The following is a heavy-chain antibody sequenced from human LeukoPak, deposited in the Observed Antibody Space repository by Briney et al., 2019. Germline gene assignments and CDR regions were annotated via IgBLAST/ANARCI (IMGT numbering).Heavy chain of an antibody. J-gene: IGHJ4*02. Sequence: SETLSLTSNVSGGSTSSGSYYWGWIRQPPGKGLEWIGNIYYGGSTYYNPSLKTRVTISVDTSKNQFSLNLSSVTAADTAMYYCARVLLWGYFDYWGLGILVAVSS. CDR2: IYYGGST. D-gene: IGHD7-27*01. CDR3: ARVLLWGYFDY. V-gene: IGHV4-39*07. CDR1: GGSTSSGSYY.